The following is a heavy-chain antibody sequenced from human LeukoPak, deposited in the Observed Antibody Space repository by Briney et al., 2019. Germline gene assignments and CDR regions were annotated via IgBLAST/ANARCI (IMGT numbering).Heavy chain of an antibody. CDR3: ARTAPYDFWSGYLSENKNYGMDV. D-gene: IGHD3-3*01. CDR2: INPNSGGT. CDR1: GYTFTGYY. J-gene: IGHJ6*02. V-gene: IGHV1-2*02. Sequence: GASVKVSCTASGYTFTGYYMHWVRQAPGQGLEWMGWINPNSGGTNYAQKFQGRVTMTRDTSISTAYMELSGLRSEDTAVYYCARTAPYDFWSGYLSENKNYGMDVWGQGTTVTVSS.